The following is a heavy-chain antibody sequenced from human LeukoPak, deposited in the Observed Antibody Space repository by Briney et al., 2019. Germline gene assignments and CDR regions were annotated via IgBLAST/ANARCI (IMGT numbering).Heavy chain of an antibody. D-gene: IGHD2-15*01. CDR3: ARDPSGGFRWYFDL. Sequence: SQTLSLTCALSGDIFSSSSATWNWIRQSPSRGLEWLGRAYYKSKWYYDYAVSVKSRLTISPDTSRNQFSLQLNSVTPEDTAVYYCARDPSGGFRWYFDLWGRGTLVTVSS. J-gene: IGHJ2*01. CDR2: AYYKSKWYY. V-gene: IGHV6-1*01. CDR1: GDIFSSSSAT.